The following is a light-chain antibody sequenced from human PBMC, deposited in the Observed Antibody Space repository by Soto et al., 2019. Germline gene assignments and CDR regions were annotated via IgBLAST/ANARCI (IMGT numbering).Light chain of an antibody. CDR2: AAS. CDR1: QSVSSTY. Sequence: EIVLTQSPGTLSLSPGERATLSCRASQSVSSTYLAWYQQKPGQAPRLLIYAASSRATGIPDRFSGSESGTDFTLTISRLEPEDFAVYYCQQYDGSLYTFGQGTKLEIK. CDR3: QQYDGSLYT. V-gene: IGKV3-20*01. J-gene: IGKJ2*01.